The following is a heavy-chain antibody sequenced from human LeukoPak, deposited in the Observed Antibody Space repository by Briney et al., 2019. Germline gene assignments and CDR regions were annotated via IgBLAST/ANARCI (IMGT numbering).Heavy chain of an antibody. V-gene: IGHV1-46*01. CDR1: GYTFTSYY. CDR3: ARDQEGFDY. Sequence: GASVKVSCKASGYTFTSYYMHWVRQAPGQGLEWMGMIYPRDGSTSYAQKFQGRVTVTRDTSTSTVHMELSGLRSEDTAVYYCARDQEGFDYWGQGTLVTLSS. J-gene: IGHJ4*02. CDR2: IYPRDGST.